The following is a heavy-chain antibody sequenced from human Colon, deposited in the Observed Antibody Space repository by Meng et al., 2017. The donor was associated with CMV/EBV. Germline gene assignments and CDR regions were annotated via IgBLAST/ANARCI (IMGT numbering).Heavy chain of an antibody. CDR2: TNEDGSDK. J-gene: IGHJ4*02. CDR3: ARDDFTTSSYDY. CDR1: GSSFSNSW. V-gene: IGHV3-7*01. Sequence: GGSLRLSCAASGSSFSNSWMIWVRRAPGKGLEWVAKTNEDGSDKYYVDSVKGRFTIFRDNAKNSVYLQMNSLRAEDTAVYYCARDDFTTSSYDYWGQGSPVTVSS. D-gene: IGHD2-2*01.